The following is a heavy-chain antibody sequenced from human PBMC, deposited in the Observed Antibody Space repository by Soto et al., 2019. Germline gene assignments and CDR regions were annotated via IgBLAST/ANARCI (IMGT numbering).Heavy chain of an antibody. V-gene: IGHV4-61*01. J-gene: IGHJ4*02. CDR3: ARDWGGDPGY. D-gene: IGHD2-21*02. Sequence: SETLSLTCTVSGGSVSSGSYYWSWIRQPPGKGLEWIGYIYYSGSTNYNPSLKSRVTISVDTSKNQFSLKLSSVTAADTAVYYCARDWGGDPGYWGQGTLVTVSS. CDR1: GGSVSSGSYY. CDR2: IYYSGST.